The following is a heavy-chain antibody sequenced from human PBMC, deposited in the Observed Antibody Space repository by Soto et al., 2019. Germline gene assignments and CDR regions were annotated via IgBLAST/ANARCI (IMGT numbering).Heavy chain of an antibody. D-gene: IGHD2-15*01. J-gene: IGHJ4*02. V-gene: IGHV1-46*01. Sequence: TAFGSSISGDFLRCRLMNTGQGLEWLGTIKPSCGGTTYAQKFQGRLTMTSGTSTSTVYMEVSSLRSEDTAGYYCARDQVACTYYFGYWAQGTRVTV. CDR1: GSSISGDF. CDR3: ARDQVACTYYFGY. CDR2: IKPSCGGT.